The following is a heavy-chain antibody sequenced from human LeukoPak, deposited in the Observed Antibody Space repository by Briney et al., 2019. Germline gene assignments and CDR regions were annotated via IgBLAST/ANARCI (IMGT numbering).Heavy chain of an antibody. D-gene: IGHD2-15*01. V-gene: IGHV5-51*01. Sequence: GESLKISCKGSGYSFTSYWIGWVRQMPGKGLEWMGIIYPGDSDTRYSPSFQGQVTISADKSISTAYLQWSSLKASDTAMYYCARQSEDCMAGYCSGGSLGYWGQGTLVTVSS. CDR1: GYSFTSYW. CDR3: ARQSEDCMAGYCSGGSLGY. CDR2: IYPGDSDT. J-gene: IGHJ4*02.